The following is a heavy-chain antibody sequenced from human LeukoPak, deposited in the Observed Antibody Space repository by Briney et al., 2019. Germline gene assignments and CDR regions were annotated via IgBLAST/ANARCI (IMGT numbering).Heavy chain of an antibody. J-gene: IGHJ3*02. Sequence: PSETLSLTCAVYGGSFSGYYWSWIRQPPGKGLEWIGEINHSGSTNYNPSLKSRVTISVDTSKNQFSLKLSSVTAADTAVYYCARPRVPRSGSHAFDIWGQGTMVTVSS. CDR3: ARPRVPRSGSHAFDI. D-gene: IGHD3-22*01. CDR1: GGSFSGYY. V-gene: IGHV4-34*01. CDR2: INHSGST.